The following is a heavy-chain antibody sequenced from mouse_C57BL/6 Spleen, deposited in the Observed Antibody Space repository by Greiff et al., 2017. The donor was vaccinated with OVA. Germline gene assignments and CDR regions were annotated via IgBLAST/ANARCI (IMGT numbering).Heavy chain of an antibody. CDR3: ARQGDSSGHEGFAY. CDR2: ISGGGGNT. V-gene: IGHV5-9*01. J-gene: IGHJ3*01. D-gene: IGHD3-2*02. CDR1: GFTFSSYT. Sequence: DVMLVESGGGLVKPGGSLKLSCAASGFTFSSYTMSWVRQTPEKRLEWVATISGGGGNTYYPDSVKGRFTISRDNAKNTLYLQMSSLRSEDTALYYCARQGDSSGHEGFAYWGQGTLVTVSA.